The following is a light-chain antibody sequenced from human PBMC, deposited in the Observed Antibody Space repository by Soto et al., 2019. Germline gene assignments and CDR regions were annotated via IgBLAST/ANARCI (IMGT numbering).Light chain of an antibody. J-gene: IGKJ1*01. CDR2: ASS. V-gene: IGKV1-17*01. CDR1: QGIRND. Sequence: DIQMTQSPSSLSASVGDRVTITCRASQGIRNDLGWYQQKPGKAPKRLIYASSSLQRGVPTRFSGSGSGTKFALAISGLQPEYFVTDYRLQQNSYPWTFGQGTKVEIK. CDR3: LQQNSYPWT.